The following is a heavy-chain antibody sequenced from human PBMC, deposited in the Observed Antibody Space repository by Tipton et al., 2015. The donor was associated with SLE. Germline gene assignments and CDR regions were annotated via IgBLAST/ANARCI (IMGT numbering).Heavy chain of an antibody. Sequence: TLSLTCSVSGGSITSGTYYWSWIRQPAGKGLEWIGHIYTSGSTKYNPSLQSRITISLDTSRTQFSLKLSSVTAADTAVYYCARDGRGYCDNAGCSEYHWFDPWGQGTLVTVSS. D-gene: IGHD2-8*01. J-gene: IGHJ5*02. CDR3: ARDGRGYCDNAGCSEYHWFDP. CDR1: GGSITSGTYY. V-gene: IGHV4-61*09. CDR2: IYTSGST.